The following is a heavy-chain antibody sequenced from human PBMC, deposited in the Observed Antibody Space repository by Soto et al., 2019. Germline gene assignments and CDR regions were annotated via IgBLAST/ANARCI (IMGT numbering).Heavy chain of an antibody. Sequence: QVQLQESGPGLVKASQTLSLNCTVSGDSISSGGYNWNWVRPHPGMGLEWIGNIYYTGNTQYNPSLKTRVTISVDTSTNQYALDLSAVTAADTAVYCCARDGPYGRRERDVFDIWGPGTMVTVAS. CDR1: GDSISSGGYN. CDR3: ARDGPYGRRERDVFDI. CDR2: IYYTGNT. D-gene: IGHD3-10*01. V-gene: IGHV4-31*03. J-gene: IGHJ3*02.